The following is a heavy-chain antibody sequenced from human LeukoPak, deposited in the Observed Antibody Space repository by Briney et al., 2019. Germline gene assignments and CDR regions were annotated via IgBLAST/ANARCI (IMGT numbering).Heavy chain of an antibody. CDR1: GYTFTGYY. J-gene: IGHJ3*02. CDR3: ACHRDYYGSGSYLAFDI. Sequence: GASVKVSCKASGYTFTGYYMRWVRQAPGQGLEWMGWINPNSGGTNYAQKFQGRVTMTRDTSISTAYMELSRLRSDDTAVYYCACHRDYYGSGSYLAFDIWGQGTMVTVSS. V-gene: IGHV1-2*02. D-gene: IGHD3-10*01. CDR2: INPNSGGT.